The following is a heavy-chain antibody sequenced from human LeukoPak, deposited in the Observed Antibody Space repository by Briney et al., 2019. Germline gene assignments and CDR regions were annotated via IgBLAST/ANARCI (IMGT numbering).Heavy chain of an antibody. V-gene: IGHV4-34*01. J-gene: IGHJ3*02. CDR2: LNHSGST. CDR1: GGSFSGYY. CDR3: ARDFGIAAPNDAFDI. D-gene: IGHD6-13*01. Sequence: SETLSLTCAVYGGSFSGYYWSWIRQPPGKGLEWIGELNHSGSTNYNPSLMSRVTISVDTSKNQFSLKLSSVPAADTAVYYCARDFGIAAPNDAFDIWGQGTMVTVSS.